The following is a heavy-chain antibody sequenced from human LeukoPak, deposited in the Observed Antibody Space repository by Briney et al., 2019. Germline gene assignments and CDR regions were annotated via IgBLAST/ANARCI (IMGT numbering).Heavy chain of an antibody. Sequence: PGGSLRLSCAASGFTFSSYWMSWVRQAPGKGLEWVANIKQDGSEKYYVDSVKGRFTISRDNAKNSLYLQMNSLRAEDTAVYYCAREGPVGVESMDVWGKGTTVTASS. CDR3: AREGPVGVESMDV. V-gene: IGHV3-7*03. D-gene: IGHD5-24*01. CDR1: GFTFSSYW. J-gene: IGHJ6*04. CDR2: IKQDGSEK.